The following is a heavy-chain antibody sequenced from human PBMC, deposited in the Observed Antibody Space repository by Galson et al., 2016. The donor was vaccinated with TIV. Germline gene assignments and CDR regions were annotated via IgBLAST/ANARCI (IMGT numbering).Heavy chain of an antibody. Sequence: SLRLSCAASGFTFSKFTMYWVRQAPGKGLEWVSSISATGISTYYADSVKGRFAISRDTSKETLFLQMNSLRVEDTAVYFCAKDQVVVTWGGGYFDYWGRGVLVTASS. CDR1: GFTFSKFT. D-gene: IGHD2-21*02. CDR3: AKDQVVVTWGGGYFDY. V-gene: IGHV3-23*01. CDR2: ISATGIST. J-gene: IGHJ4*02.